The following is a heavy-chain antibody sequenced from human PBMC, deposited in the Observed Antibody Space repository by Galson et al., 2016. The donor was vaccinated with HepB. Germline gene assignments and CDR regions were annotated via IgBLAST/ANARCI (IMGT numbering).Heavy chain of an antibody. CDR1: GFTFRSNA. D-gene: IGHD2-8*02. CDR3: AKDILWWSFDY. Sequence: SLRLSCAASGFTFRSNAMTWVRQAPGKGLEWVSAIGSDDNTYYADSVQGRFSISRDISKNTLYLQMNSLRAGDTATYYCAKDILWWSFDYWDQGTLVTVSS. CDR2: IGSDDNT. J-gene: IGHJ4*02. V-gene: IGHV3-23*01.